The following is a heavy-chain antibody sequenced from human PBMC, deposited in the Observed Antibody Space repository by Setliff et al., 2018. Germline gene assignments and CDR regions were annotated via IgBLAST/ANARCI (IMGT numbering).Heavy chain of an antibody. CDR3: ARDGDNYYDSSGYYLNHAFDI. J-gene: IGHJ3*02. Sequence: ASVKVSCKASGYTFTGYYMHWVRQAPGQGLEWMGRINPNSGGTNYAQKFQGRVTMTRDTSISTAYMELSRLRSDDTAVYYCARDGDNYYDSSGYYLNHAFDIWGQGTRVTVSS. D-gene: IGHD3-22*01. CDR1: GYTFTGYY. CDR2: INPNSGGT. V-gene: IGHV1-2*06.